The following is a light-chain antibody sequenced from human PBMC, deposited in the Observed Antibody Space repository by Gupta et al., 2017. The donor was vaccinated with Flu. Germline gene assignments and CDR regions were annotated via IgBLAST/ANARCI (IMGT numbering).Light chain of an antibody. V-gene: IGKV4-1*01. CDR3: QQYYSIPYT. CDR2: WAS. Sequence: NCKSSQSVFYSSNNKNYLAWYQQKPGQPPKLLIYWASTRESGVPDRFSGSGSGTDFTLTISSLQAEDVAVYYCQQYYSIPYTFGQGTKLEIK. CDR1: QSVFYSSNNKNY. J-gene: IGKJ2*01.